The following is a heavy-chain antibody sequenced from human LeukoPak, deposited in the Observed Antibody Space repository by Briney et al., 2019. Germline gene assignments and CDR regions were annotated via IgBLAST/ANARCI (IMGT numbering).Heavy chain of an antibody. D-gene: IGHD5-18*01. CDR2: INPKSGGT. CDR3: ARESDIAMVPLDY. V-gene: IGHV1-2*02. CDR1: GYTFTDFY. Sequence: ASVKVSCKASGYTFTDFYMHWVRQAPGQGLEWMGWINPKSGGTNYAQKFQGRVTMTRDTSISTAYMDLSRLRSDDTAIYYCARESDIAMVPLDYWGQGTLVTVSS. J-gene: IGHJ4*02.